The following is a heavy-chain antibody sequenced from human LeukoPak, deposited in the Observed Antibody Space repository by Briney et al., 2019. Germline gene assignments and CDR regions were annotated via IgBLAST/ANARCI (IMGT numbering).Heavy chain of an antibody. D-gene: IGHD1-1*01. CDR1: GFTFSSYE. V-gene: IGHV3-48*03. Sequence: GGSLRLSCAASGFTFSSYEMNWVRQAPGKELEWVSYISSSGSTIYYADSVKGRFTISRDNAKNSLYLQMNSLRAEDTAVYYCARGGSGNWNAPFDYWGQGTLVTVSS. CDR2: ISSSGSTI. J-gene: IGHJ4*02. CDR3: ARGGSGNWNAPFDY.